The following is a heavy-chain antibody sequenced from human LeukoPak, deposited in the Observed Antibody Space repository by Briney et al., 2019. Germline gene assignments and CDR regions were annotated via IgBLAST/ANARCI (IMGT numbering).Heavy chain of an antibody. V-gene: IGHV3-23*01. CDR3: AKSSCSGGSCYDFDY. J-gene: IGHJ4*02. CDR1: GFTFTTAW. Sequence: GGSLRLSCAASGFTFTTAWMIWVRQAPGQGLEWVSAISGSGGSTYYADSVKGRFPISRDNSKNTLYLQMNSLRAEDTAVYYCAKSSCSGGSCYDFDYWGQGTLVNVSS. D-gene: IGHD2-15*01. CDR2: ISGSGGST.